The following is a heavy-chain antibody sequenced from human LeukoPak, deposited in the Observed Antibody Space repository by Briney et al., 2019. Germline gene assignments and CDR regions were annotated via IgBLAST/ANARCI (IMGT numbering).Heavy chain of an antibody. CDR3: AKDIFTMVRGVVDY. CDR2: ISWNSGSI. V-gene: IGHV3-9*01. Sequence: PGGSLRLSCAASGFTFGDYAMHWVRQAPGKGLEWVSGISWNSGSIGYADSVKGRFTISRDNAKNSLYLQMNSLRAEDTALYYCAKDIFTMVRGVVDYWGQGTLVTVSS. J-gene: IGHJ4*02. D-gene: IGHD3-10*01. CDR1: GFTFGDYA.